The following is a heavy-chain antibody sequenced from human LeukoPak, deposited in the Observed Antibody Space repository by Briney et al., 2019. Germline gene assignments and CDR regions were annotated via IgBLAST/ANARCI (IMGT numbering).Heavy chain of an antibody. V-gene: IGHV4-38-2*01. CDR1: GYSISSGNW. J-gene: IGHJ3*02. Sequence: SETLSLTCGVSGYSISSGNWWGWIRQPPGKGLEWIGSIYHSGTTYYNPSLKSRVTISVDTSKNQFSLKLNSVTAADTAVYYCARTAGSGYWGLFDIWGQGTMVIVSS. CDR3: ARTAGSGYWGLFDI. D-gene: IGHD3-22*01. CDR2: IYHSGTT.